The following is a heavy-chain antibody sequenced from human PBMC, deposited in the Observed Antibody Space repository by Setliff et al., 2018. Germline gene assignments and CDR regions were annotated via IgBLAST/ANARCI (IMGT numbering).Heavy chain of an antibody. Sequence: GASVKVSCKTSGYPFTNYGLSWVRQAPGQGLEWMGWISGHNGDTKLAQNCQGRVTVTTDTFTNTGYMELRSLRSDDTAFYYCARADYSSSLHYFDCWGQGTLVTVSS. V-gene: IGHV1-18*01. D-gene: IGHD6-13*01. J-gene: IGHJ4*02. CDR1: GYPFTNYG. CDR2: ISGHNGDT. CDR3: ARADYSSSLHYFDC.